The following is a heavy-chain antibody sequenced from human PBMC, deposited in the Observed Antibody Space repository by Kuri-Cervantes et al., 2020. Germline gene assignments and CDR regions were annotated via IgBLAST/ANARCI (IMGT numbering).Heavy chain of an antibody. D-gene: IGHD1-26*01. J-gene: IGHJ3*02. CDR2: IYTSRST. Sequence: SETLSLTCTVSGGTISSGSYYWSWIRQPAGKGLVWIVRIYTSRSTNYNPSLKSRVTISVDTYKNQFPLKLSSVTAADTAVYYCARVQRRGALVGDPDDAFDIWGQGTMVTVSS. CDR3: ARVQRRGALVGDPDDAFDI. V-gene: IGHV4-61*02. CDR1: GGTISSGSYY.